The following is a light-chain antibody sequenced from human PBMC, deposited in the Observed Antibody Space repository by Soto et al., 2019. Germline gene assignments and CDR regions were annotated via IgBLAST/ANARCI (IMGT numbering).Light chain of an antibody. CDR2: GAS. CDR1: QTVGNT. Sequence: EIALTQTPATLSLTPGERATLSCRASQTVGNTLDWYQQNSGRAPRLLISGASSRATGLPDRFNGHLSVTEYTLTISRLELEDFAVKYCHQYGSSPEKFGQGTNVDI. CDR3: HQYGSSPEK. J-gene: IGKJ1*01. V-gene: IGKV3-20*01.